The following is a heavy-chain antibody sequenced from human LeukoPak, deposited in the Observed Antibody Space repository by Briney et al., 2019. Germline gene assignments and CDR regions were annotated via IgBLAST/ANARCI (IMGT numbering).Heavy chain of an antibody. CDR3: ARTVGATDSLDY. CDR2: INDRGDTI. D-gene: IGHD1-26*01. V-gene: IGHV3-48*04. J-gene: IGHJ4*02. CDR1: GFTFSSYS. Sequence: GGSLRLSCAASGFTFSSYSMNWVRQAPGKGLEWVSYINDRGDTIYYAESVKGRFTISRDNAKTSLYLQMNSLRADDTAVYYCARTVGATDSLDYWGQGTLVTVSS.